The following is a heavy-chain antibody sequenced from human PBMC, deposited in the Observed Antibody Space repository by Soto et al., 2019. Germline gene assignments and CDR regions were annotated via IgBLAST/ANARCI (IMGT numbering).Heavy chain of an antibody. CDR2: TYYRSKWYN. Sequence: SQTLSLPCAISVESVSSNSSSWNWIRPSPSRGLEWLGRTYYRSKWYNDYAVSVKSRITINPDTSKNQFSLQLNSVTPEDTAVYYCARFGELYYYYYYGMDVWGQGTTVTVSS. J-gene: IGHJ6*02. CDR1: VESVSSNSSS. V-gene: IGHV6-1*01. D-gene: IGHD3-10*01. CDR3: ARFGELYYYYYYGMDV.